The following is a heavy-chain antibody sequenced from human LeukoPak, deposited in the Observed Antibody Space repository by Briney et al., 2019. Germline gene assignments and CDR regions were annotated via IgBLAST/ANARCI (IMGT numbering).Heavy chain of an antibody. CDR3: ARDYVHWFDP. D-gene: IGHD3-16*01. J-gene: IGHJ5*02. V-gene: IGHV4-59*01. CDR2: FYYSGST. CDR1: GGSINNYY. Sequence: PSETLSLTCTVSGGSINNYYWSWIRQPPGKGLEWIAYFYYSGSTNYNPSLKSRVTISVDTSKNQFSLKLSSVTAADTAVYYCARDYVHWFDPWGQGTLVTVSS.